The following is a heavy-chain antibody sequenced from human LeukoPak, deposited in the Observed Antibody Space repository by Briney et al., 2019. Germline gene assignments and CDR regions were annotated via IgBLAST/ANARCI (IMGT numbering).Heavy chain of an antibody. Sequence: GASVKVSCKVAGYTLNEVSMHWVRQAPGKGLEWMGGFDPEDGETVYAPKFQGRVTMTEDTSADTAYMELSSLRSEDTAVYYCTTCLNGAGQPVAIYYYGMDVWGQGTTVTVSS. CDR2: FDPEDGET. D-gene: IGHD2-2*01. V-gene: IGHV1-24*01. J-gene: IGHJ6*02. CDR3: TTCLNGAGQPVAIYYYGMDV. CDR1: GYTLNEVS.